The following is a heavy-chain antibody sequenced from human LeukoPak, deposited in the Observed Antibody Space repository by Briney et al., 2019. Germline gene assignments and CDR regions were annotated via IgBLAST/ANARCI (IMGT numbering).Heavy chain of an antibody. V-gene: IGHV4-4*02. D-gene: IGHD4-17*01. J-gene: IGHJ4*02. CDR2: IYHSGST. CDR1: GGSISSRNW. Sequence: SETLSLTCAVSGGSISSRNWWSWVRQPPGKGLEWIGEIYHSGSTNYNPSLKTRVTISVDKSKNQFSLKLSSVTAADTAVYYCARASHDYGDYSHFNYWGQGTLVTVSS. CDR3: ARASHDYGDYSHFNY.